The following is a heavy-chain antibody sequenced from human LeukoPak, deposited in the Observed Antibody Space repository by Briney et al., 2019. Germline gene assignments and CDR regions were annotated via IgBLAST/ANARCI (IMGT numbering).Heavy chain of an antibody. J-gene: IGHJ4*02. CDR1: GFTFNTYW. CDR2: VKEDGRET. Sequence: AGGSLRLSCVGSGFTFNTYWIHWVRQAPGKGLVWVSRVKEDGRETNYADSVKGRFTISRDNSKNTLYLQMNSLRAEDTAVYYCAKEYCSSTSCYTSYFDYWGQGTLVTVSS. V-gene: IGHV3-74*01. CDR3: AKEYCSSTSCYTSYFDY. D-gene: IGHD2-2*02.